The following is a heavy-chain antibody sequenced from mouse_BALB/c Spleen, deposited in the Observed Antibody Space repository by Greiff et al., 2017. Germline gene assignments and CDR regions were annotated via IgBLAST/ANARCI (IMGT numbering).Heavy chain of an antibody. CDR1: GFNIKDYY. D-gene: IGHD1-2*01. J-gene: IGHJ1*01. CDR2: IDPENGNT. Sequence: VQLKESGAELVRPGALVKLSCKASGFNIKDYYMHWVKQRPEQGLEWIGWIDPENGNTIYDPKFQGKASITADTSSNTAYLQLSSLTSEDTAVYYCASITTATRWYFDVWGAGTTVTVSS. CDR3: ASITTATRWYFDV. V-gene: IGHV14-1*02.